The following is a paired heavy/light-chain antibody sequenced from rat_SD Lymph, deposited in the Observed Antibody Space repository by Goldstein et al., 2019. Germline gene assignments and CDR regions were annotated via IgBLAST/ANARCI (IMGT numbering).Heavy chain of an antibody. CDR3: TTLNYPGMIDWFAY. J-gene: IGHJ3*01. V-gene: IGHV5-20*01. CDR2: ISYDGGST. Sequence: EVQLVESGGGLVQPGRSLKLSCAASGFTFSDYYMAWVRQAPTKGLEWVASISYDGGSTYYRDSVKGRFTISRDNAKSSLYLQMDSLRSEDTATYYCTTLNYPGMIDWFAYWGQGTLVTVSS. CDR1: GFTFSDYY. D-gene: IGHD1-4*01.
Light chain of an antibody. V-gene: IGKV3S18*01. CDR3: QQSRESPPWT. J-gene: IGKJ1*01. CDR1: QSVSISSINL. Sequence: DIVLTQSPVLAVSLGQRATISCRASQSVSISSINLMHWYQQKPGQQPKLLIYRASNLASGIPARFSGSGSGTDFTLTIDPVQADDIAAYYCQQSRESPPWTFGGGTKLELK. CDR2: RAS.